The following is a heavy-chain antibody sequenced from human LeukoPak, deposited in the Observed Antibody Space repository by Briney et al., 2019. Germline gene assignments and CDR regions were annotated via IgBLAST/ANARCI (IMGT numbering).Heavy chain of an antibody. CDR2: ISYDGSNK. CDR1: GFTFSSYA. Sequence: GGSLRLSCAASGFTFSSYAMHWARQAPGKGLEWVADISYDGSNKYYADSVKGRFTISRDNSKNTLYLQMNSLRAEDTAVYYCARGYYDSSGYHDAFDIWGQGTMVTVSS. V-gene: IGHV3-30-3*01. J-gene: IGHJ3*02. CDR3: ARGYYDSSGYHDAFDI. D-gene: IGHD3-22*01.